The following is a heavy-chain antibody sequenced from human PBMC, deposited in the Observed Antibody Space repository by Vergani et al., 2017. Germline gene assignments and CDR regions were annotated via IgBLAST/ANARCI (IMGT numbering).Heavy chain of an antibody. CDR3: AREGGYCSGGSCYSYYYYYGMDV. J-gene: IGHJ6*02. Sequence: QVQLQESGPGLVKPSETLSLTCTVSGGSISSYYWSWIRQAPGKGLEWVSYISSSGSTIYYADSVKGRFTISRDNAKNSLYLQMNSLRAEDTAVYYCAREGGYCSGGSCYSYYYYYGMDVWGQGTTVTVSS. V-gene: IGHV3-11*01. CDR1: GGSISSYY. D-gene: IGHD2-15*01. CDR2: ISSSGSTI.